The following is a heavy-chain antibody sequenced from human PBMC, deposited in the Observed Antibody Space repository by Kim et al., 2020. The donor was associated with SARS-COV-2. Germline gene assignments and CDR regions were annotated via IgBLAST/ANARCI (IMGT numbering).Heavy chain of an antibody. V-gene: IGHV1-3*01. CDR1: GYTFTSYA. J-gene: IGHJ6*02. CDR3: ARVLELRYTYYYYGMDV. D-gene: IGHD1-7*01. CDR2: INAGNGNT. Sequence: ASVKVSCKASGYTFTSYAMHWVRQAPGQRLEWMGWINAGNGNTKYSQKFQGRVTITRDTSASTAYMELSSLRSEDTAVYYCARVLELRYTYYYYGMDVWGQGTTVTVSS.